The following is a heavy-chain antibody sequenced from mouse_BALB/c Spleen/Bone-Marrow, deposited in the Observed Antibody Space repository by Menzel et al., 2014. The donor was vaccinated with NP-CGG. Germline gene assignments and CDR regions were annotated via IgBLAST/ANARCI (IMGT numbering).Heavy chain of an antibody. CDR1: GYSITSDYA. CDR2: ISHSGST. J-gene: IGHJ2*01. CDR3: PRGPARPRGFSFAH. D-gene: IGHD1-1*02. V-gene: IGHV3-2*02. Sequence: DVKLVESGPGLVKPSQSLSLTCTVTGYSITSDYAWNWIRQFPGNKLEWMVYISHSGSTTYNPSLKSRISITRDTSKNHSFVQLNSVTPGDTPPFSRPRGPARPRGFSFAHGGQAPTLKFPS.